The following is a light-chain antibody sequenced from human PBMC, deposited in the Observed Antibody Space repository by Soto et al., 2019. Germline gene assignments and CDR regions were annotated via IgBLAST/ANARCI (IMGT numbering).Light chain of an antibody. V-gene: IGKV1-27*01. CDR3: QKYDHAPLT. CDR2: AAS. CDR1: QGIRND. J-gene: IGKJ4*01. Sequence: IQMTQSPSSLSASVGDRVTITCRASQGIRNDLGWYQQRPGKVPKLLIYAASTLQSGVPSRFSGSGSGPDFTLTISSLQPEDVATYYCQKYDHAPLTFGGGTKVEIK.